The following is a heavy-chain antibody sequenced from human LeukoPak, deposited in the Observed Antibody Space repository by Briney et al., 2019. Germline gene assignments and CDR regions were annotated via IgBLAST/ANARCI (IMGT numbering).Heavy chain of an antibody. CDR3: ARETSSGWEGFDY. V-gene: IGHV3-21*06. Sequence: PGESLRLSCVASGFSFRSYTINWVRQAPGKGLEWVSSISGSSSFINYADSVKGRFTVSRDNAKNSLYLQMDSLRAEDTAVYYCARETSSGWEGFDYWGQGTLVTVSS. J-gene: IGHJ4*02. CDR1: GFSFRSYT. D-gene: IGHD6-19*01. CDR2: ISGSSSFI.